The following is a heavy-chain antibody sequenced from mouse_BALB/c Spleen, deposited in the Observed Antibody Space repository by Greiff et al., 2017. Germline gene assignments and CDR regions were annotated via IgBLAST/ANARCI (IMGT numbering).Heavy chain of an antibody. CDR3: ARDRGAMDY. CDR1: GFTFSSYG. Sequence: EVNVVESGGGLVQPGGSLKLSCAASGFTFSSYGMSWVRQTPDKRLELVATINSNGGSTYYPDSVKGRFTISRDNAKNTLYLQMSSLKSEDTAMYYCARDRGAMDYWGQGTSVTVSS. V-gene: IGHV5-6-3*01. J-gene: IGHJ4*01. CDR2: INSNGGST.